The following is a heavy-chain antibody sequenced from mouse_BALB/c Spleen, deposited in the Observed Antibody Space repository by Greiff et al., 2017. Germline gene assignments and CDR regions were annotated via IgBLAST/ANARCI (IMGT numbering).Heavy chain of an antibody. CDR1: GFTFSSFG. J-gene: IGHJ2*01. Sequence: EVQGVESGGGLVQPGGSRKLSCAASGFTFSSFGMHWVRQAPEKGLEWVAYISSGSSTIYYADTVKGRFTISRDNPKNTLFLQMTSLRSEDTALYYCAREAGLFDYWGQGTTLTVSS. CDR2: ISSGSSTI. D-gene: IGHD3-1*01. V-gene: IGHV5-17*02. CDR3: AREAGLFDY.